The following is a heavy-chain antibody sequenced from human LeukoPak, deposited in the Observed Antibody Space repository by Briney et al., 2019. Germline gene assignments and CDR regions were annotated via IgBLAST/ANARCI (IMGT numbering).Heavy chain of an antibody. CDR3: ARGYCSSTSCHSMDAFDI. D-gene: IGHD2-2*01. Sequence: GASVKVSCKASGYTFTSYSISWVRQAPGQRLEWMGWISAYNGNTNYAQKLQGRVTMTTDTSTSTAYMELRSLRSDDTAVYYCARGYCSSTSCHSMDAFDIWGQGTMVTVSS. J-gene: IGHJ3*02. CDR1: GYTFTSYS. CDR2: ISAYNGNT. V-gene: IGHV1-18*01.